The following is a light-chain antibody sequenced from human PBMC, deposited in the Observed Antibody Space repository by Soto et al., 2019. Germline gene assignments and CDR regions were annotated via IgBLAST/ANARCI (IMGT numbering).Light chain of an antibody. CDR2: DVS. J-gene: IGLJ1*01. V-gene: IGLV2-14*03. CDR3: SSYTRSSTYV. Sequence: QSVLTQPASVSGSPGQSITISCTGTSGDVGAYNCVSWYQQHPGKAPKLMIYDVSDRPSGVSNRVSGSKAGNTASLTISGLQAEDEADYYCSSYTRSSTYVFGTGTKGTVL. CDR1: SGDVGAYNC.